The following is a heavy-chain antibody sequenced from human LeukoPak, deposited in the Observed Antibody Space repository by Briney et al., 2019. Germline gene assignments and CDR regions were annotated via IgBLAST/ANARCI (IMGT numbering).Heavy chain of an antibody. CDR3: ARVDLRYCSGGSCPFDY. Sequence: KPSQTLSLTCTVSGGSISSGSYYWSWIRQPAGKGLEWIGRIYTSGSTNYNPSLKSRVTISVDTSKNQFSLKLSSVTAADTVVYYCARVDLRYCSGGSCPFDYWGQGTLVTVSS. CDR2: IYTSGST. J-gene: IGHJ4*02. D-gene: IGHD2-15*01. V-gene: IGHV4-61*02. CDR1: GGSISSGSYY.